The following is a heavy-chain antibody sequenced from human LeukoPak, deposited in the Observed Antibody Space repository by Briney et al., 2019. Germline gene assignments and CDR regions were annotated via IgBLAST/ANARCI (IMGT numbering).Heavy chain of an antibody. CDR3: ARELDYYDSSGYLYYFDY. Sequence: GGSLRLSCAASGFTFSDYYMSWIRQAPGKGLEWVSYISSSGSTIYYADSVKGRFTISRGNAENSLYLQMNSLRAEDTAVYYCARELDYYDSSGYLYYFDYWGQGTLVTVSS. J-gene: IGHJ4*02. CDR2: ISSSGSTI. D-gene: IGHD3-22*01. CDR1: GFTFSDYY. V-gene: IGHV3-11*01.